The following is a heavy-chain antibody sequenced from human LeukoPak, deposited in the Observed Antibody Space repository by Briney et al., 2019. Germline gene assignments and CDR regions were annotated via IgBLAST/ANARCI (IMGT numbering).Heavy chain of an antibody. CDR2: NSYFGSA. J-gene: IGHJ5*02. CDR3: ARDTPVGYDFWWFDP. CDR1: GGSVSSNSNY. D-gene: IGHD5-12*01. V-gene: IGHV4-61*01. Sequence: PSETLSLTCTVSGGSVSSNSNYWSWIRQPPGKELEWIGYNSYFGSARYNPSLKCRVTISVDASKNQFSLKLSSVTAADTAVYYCARDTPVGYDFWWFDPWGQGTLVTVSS.